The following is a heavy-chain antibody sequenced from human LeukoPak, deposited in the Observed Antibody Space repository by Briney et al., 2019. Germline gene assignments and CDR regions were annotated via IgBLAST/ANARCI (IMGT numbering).Heavy chain of an antibody. J-gene: IGHJ2*01. Sequence: SETLSLTCTVSGGSISSGGYYWRWIRQHPGTGLEWVGYVYYSGSTYYNPSLKSRVTISVDTSKNQFSLKLSSVTAADTAVYYCARGLVVPAAPVGWYFDLWGRGTLVTVSS. V-gene: IGHV4-31*03. CDR3: ARGLVVPAAPVGWYFDL. CDR1: GGSISSGGYY. D-gene: IGHD2-2*01. CDR2: VYYSGST.